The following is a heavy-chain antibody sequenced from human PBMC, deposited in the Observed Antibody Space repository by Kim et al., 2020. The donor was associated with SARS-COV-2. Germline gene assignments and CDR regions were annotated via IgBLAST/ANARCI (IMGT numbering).Heavy chain of an antibody. CDR3: AKGRDWSGS. Sequence: GGSLRLSCAASGFTFSTYAMSWVRQAPGKGLEWVSTINTSGGSTYYADSVKGRFTISRDNSKNTLYLQMNSLRAGDTAVYYCAKGRDWSGSWGQGNLVTVSP. V-gene: IGHV3-23*01. CDR1: GFTFSTYA. D-gene: IGHD3-3*01. J-gene: IGHJ5*02. CDR2: INTSGGST.